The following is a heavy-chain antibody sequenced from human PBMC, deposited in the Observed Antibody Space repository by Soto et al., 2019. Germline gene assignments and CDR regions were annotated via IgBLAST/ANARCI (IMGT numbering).Heavy chain of an antibody. CDR1: GYTFSSYA. CDR2: ISPYSDET. V-gene: IGHV1-18*01. CDR3: ARGGYYDSSGARNYHYYGMNV. D-gene: IGHD3-22*01. J-gene: IGHJ6*02. Sequence: GASVKVSCKATGYTFSSYAISWVRQAPGQGLEWLGWISPYSDETQYAQKTQGRVFMTIDRSARTAYLDQRSLRSDDTAVYYCARGGYYDSSGARNYHYYGMNVWGQGTTVTVSS.